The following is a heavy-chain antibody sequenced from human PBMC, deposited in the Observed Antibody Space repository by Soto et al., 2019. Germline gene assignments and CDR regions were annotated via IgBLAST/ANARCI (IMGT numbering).Heavy chain of an antibody. V-gene: IGHV4-59*01. Sequence: SETLSRTCSVADGSINYYYWRWIRQPPGKGLEWIGYMCYSGGSNYNPSLNSRVTISVDTSKNQFSLKLTSVTAADTAVYHCARGGYCNGSACRGTFYYFQYGMDVWGQGTTVTVSS. CDR2: MCYSGGS. CDR1: DGSINYYY. J-gene: IGHJ6*02. CDR3: ARGGYCNGSACRGTFYYFQYGMDV. D-gene: IGHD2-15*01.